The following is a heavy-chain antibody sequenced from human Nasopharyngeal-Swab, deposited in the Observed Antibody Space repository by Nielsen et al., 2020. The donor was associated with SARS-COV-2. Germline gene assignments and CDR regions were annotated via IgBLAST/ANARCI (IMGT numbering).Heavy chain of an antibody. J-gene: IGHJ4*02. CDR3: AREGEEDDGTGWTRGGYFDL. CDR2: IIPLFEKT. D-gene: IGHD3/OR15-3a*01. V-gene: IGHV1-69*01. Sequence: VREAPGKGLEWLGGIIPLFEKTDYAQRFQGRVTFTADESTTTAYMELSSLGSEDTAVYYCAREGEEDDGTGWTRGGYFDLWGQGTQVTVSS.